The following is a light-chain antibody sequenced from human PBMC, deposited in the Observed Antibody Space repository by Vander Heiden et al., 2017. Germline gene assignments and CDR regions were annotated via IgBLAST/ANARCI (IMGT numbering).Light chain of an antibody. CDR3: QQCYSTPRT. J-gene: IGKJ2*01. CDR1: QSISSY. V-gene: IGKV1-39*01. Sequence: DIQITQSPSSLSASVGDRVTITCRASQSISSYLNWYQQKPGKAPKLLIYAASSVQSRVPSRFSGTGSGTDFTLTIMRLQPEDIATYYCQQCYSTPRTFGQGTKLEIK. CDR2: AAS.